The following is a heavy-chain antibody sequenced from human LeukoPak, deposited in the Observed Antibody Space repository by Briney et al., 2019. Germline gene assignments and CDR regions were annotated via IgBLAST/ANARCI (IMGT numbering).Heavy chain of an antibody. Sequence: PGGSLRLSCTASGFTFGDYAMSWVRQAPGKGLEWVGFIRSKAYGGTTEYAASVKGRFTISRDDSKSIAYVQMNSLKTEDTGVYYCTRDPETDITGPSKYYYLYMDVWGKGTTVTIPS. CDR1: GFTFGDYA. J-gene: IGHJ6*03. CDR2: IRSKAYGGTT. V-gene: IGHV3-49*04. CDR3: TRDPETDITGPSKYYYLYMDV. D-gene: IGHD1-14*01.